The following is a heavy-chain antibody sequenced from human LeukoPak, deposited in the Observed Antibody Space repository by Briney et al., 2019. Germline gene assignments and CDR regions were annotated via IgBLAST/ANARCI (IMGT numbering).Heavy chain of an antibody. V-gene: IGHV4-61*02. Sequence: PSQTLSLTCTVSGGSISSGSYYWSWIRQPAGKGLEWIGRIYTSGSTNYNPSLKSRVTMSVDTSKNQFSLKLSSVTAADTAVYYCAREEGLDYWGQGTLVTVSS. CDR2: IYTSGST. CDR1: GGSISSGSYY. CDR3: AREEGLDY. J-gene: IGHJ4*02.